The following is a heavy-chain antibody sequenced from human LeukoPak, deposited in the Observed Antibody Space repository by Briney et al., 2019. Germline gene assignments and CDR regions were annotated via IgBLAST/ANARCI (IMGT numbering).Heavy chain of an antibody. CDR3: ARDLYSSSST. CDR1: GFTVSSNY. Sequence: PGGSLRLSCAASGFTVSSNYMSWVRQAPGKGLEWVSVIYSGGSTYYADSVKGRFTISRDNSKNTLYLQMNSLRAEDTAVYYRARDLYSSSSTWGQGTLVTVSS. D-gene: IGHD6-13*01. CDR2: IYSGGST. V-gene: IGHV3-53*01. J-gene: IGHJ4*02.